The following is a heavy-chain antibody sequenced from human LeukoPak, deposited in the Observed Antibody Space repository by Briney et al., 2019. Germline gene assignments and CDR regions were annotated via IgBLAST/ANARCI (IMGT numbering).Heavy chain of an antibody. V-gene: IGHV4-31*03. D-gene: IGHD3/OR15-3a*01. Sequence: SETLSLTCTVSGGSITSGGYYWSWIRQHPGKGLEWVGFIYHSGTTLYNPSLRSRVTISVDTSENQFSLKLSSVTAADTAVYYCARGLDYTNYFDYWGQGTLVTVSS. CDR3: ARGLDYTNYFDY. J-gene: IGHJ4*02. CDR1: GGSITSGGYY. CDR2: IYHSGTT.